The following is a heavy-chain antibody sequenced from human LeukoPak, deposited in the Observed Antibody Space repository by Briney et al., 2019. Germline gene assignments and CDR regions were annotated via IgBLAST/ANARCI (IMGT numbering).Heavy chain of an antibody. CDR2: ISSSGSTR. CDR3: ARGREYQLPPGIYGMDV. Sequence: GGSLRLSCAASGFTFSDYYMSWIRQAPGKGLEWVSYISSSGSTRYYADSVKGRFTISRDNAKNSLYLQMNSLRAEDTAVYYCARGREYQLPPGIYGMDVWGQGTTVTVSS. CDR1: GFTFSDYY. J-gene: IGHJ6*02. V-gene: IGHV3-11*01. D-gene: IGHD2-2*01.